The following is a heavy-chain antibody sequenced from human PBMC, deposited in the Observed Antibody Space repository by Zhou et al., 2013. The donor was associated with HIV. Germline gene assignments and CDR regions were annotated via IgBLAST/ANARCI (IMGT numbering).Heavy chain of an antibody. D-gene: IGHD1-26*01. J-gene: IGHJ4*02. CDR3: ANGRIQASVQKGVPIQWEVTRPLDY. CDR2: TIPVFGTT. CDR1: GVTFNKFA. V-gene: IGHV1-69*12. Sequence: QVRLVQPGAEVKKPGSSVKVSCKASGVTFNKFAISWVRQAPGRGLEWMGGTIPVFGTTNYALKFQDRITITADGSTSTAYMELRSLRSDDTAVYYCANGRIQASVQKGVPIQWEVTRPLDYWGQGTLVTVS.